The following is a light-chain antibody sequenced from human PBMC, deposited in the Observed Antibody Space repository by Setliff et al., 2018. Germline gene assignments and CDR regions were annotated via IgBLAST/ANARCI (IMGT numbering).Light chain of an antibody. V-gene: IGLV2-8*01. Sequence: QSALTQPPSASGSPGQSVTISCTGTSSDVGGYNYVSWYQQHLGKAPKLMIYEVSKRPSGVPDRFSGSKSGNTASLTVSGLQAEDEADYYCSSYAGSNNYVFGTGTKVNVL. J-gene: IGLJ1*01. CDR2: EVS. CDR3: SSYAGSNNYV. CDR1: SSDVGGYNY.